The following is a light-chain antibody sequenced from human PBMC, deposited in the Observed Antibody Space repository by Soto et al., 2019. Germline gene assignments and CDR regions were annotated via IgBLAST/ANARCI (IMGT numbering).Light chain of an antibody. CDR3: QQYGDSPLT. CDR2: GVS. V-gene: IGKV3-20*01. Sequence: EIVLTQSPATLSLSPGERATLSCRASQSVSSYLAWYQQKPGQAPRLLMYGVSSRATGIPDRFSGSGAGTDFTLTISRLEPEDFAVYYCQQYGDSPLTFGGGTKVDIK. CDR1: QSVSSY. J-gene: IGKJ4*01.